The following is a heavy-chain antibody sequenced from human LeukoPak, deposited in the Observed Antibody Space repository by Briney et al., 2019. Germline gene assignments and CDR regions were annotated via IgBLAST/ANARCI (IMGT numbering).Heavy chain of an antibody. D-gene: IGHD4-17*01. J-gene: IGHJ6*02. CDR1: GFTFSSYW. Sequence: GGSLRLSCAASGFTFSSYWMSWVRQAPGKGLEWVANIKQDGSEKYYVDSAKGRFTISRDNAKNSLYLQMNSLRAEDTAVYYCARDRRTYGDYARPEDYYYGMDVWGQGTTVTVSS. CDR3: ARDRRTYGDYARPEDYYYGMDV. V-gene: IGHV3-7*01. CDR2: IKQDGSEK.